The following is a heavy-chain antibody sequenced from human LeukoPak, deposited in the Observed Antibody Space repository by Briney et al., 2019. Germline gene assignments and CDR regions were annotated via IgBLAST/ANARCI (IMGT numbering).Heavy chain of an antibody. CDR2: INHSGST. V-gene: IGHV4-34*01. CDR3: ARRPDFDY. Sequence: SETLSLTCAVYGGSFSGYYWSWTRQPPGKGLEWIGEINHSGSTNYNPSLKSRVTISVDTSKNQFSLKLSSVTAADTAVYYCARRPDFDYWGQGTLVTVSS. D-gene: IGHD6-25*01. J-gene: IGHJ4*02. CDR1: GGSFSGYY.